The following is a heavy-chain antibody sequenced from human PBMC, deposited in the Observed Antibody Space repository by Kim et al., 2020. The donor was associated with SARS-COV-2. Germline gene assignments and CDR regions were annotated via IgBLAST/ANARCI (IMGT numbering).Heavy chain of an antibody. Sequence: ASVKVSCKASGYTFTSYGISGVRQAPGQGLEWMGWISAYNGNTNYAQKLQGRVTMTTETSTSTAYMELRSLRSDDTAVYYCARGPRITMIVVVITTANWFDPWGQGTLVTVSS. D-gene: IGHD3-22*01. CDR3: ARGPRITMIVVVITTANWFDP. CDR1: GYTFTSYG. CDR2: ISAYNGNT. J-gene: IGHJ5*02. V-gene: IGHV1-18*04.